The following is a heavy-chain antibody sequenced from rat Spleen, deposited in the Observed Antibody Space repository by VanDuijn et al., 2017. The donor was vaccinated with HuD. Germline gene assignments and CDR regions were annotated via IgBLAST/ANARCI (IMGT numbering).Heavy chain of an antibody. V-gene: IGHV5S13*01. CDR3: ARHGTTKFMDA. D-gene: IGHD1-10*01. Sequence: EVQLVESGGGLVQPGRSLKLSCLGLGFTLSDYGMAWVRQAPTKGLEWVASITNSGGSTYYRDSVKGRFTISRDNAESTLYLQMNSLRSEDTATYYCARHGTTKFMDAWGQGASVTVSS. CDR1: GFTLSDYG. J-gene: IGHJ4*01. CDR2: ITNSGGST.